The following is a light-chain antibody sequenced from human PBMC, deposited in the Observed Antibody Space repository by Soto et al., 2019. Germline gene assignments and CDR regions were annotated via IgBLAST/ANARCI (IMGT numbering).Light chain of an antibody. CDR3: SEDPGSRQS. CDR1: QTVTIN. J-gene: IGKJ1*01. V-gene: IGKV3-15*01. CDR2: GAS. Sequence: ISQDPDSVAEGTRLNPGLRCRASQTVTINLAWYQQKPGQSPRLLIYGASNRATGVPARFSGSGSGTDFPLTIISRLSVDVAPFFRSEDPGSRQSCGQGTKVDIK.